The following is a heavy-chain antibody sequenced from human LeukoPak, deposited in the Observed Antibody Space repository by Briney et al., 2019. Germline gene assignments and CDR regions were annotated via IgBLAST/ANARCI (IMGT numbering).Heavy chain of an antibody. D-gene: IGHD3-3*01. CDR2: MNPNSGNT. J-gene: IGHJ6*03. CDR3: ARGRRFLEWLLAYYYYYMDV. V-gene: IGHV1-8*02. CDR1: GYTFTSYG. Sequence: ASVKVSCKASGYTFTSYGISWVRQAPGQGLEWMGWMNPNSGNTGYAQKFQGRVTMTRNTSISTAYMELSSLRSEDTAVYYCARGRRFLEWLLAYYYYYMDVWGKGTTVTVSS.